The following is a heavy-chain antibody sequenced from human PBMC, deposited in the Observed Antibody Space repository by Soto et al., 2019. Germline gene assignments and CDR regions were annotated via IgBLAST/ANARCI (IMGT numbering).Heavy chain of an antibody. CDR2: INHSGST. CDR3: ARLSIIFLRVPAAYYYYGMDV. Sequence: QVQLQQWGAGLLKPSETLSLTCAVYGGSFSGYYWSWIRQPPGKGLEWIGEINHSGSTNYNPSLKSRVTISVDTSKNQFSLKLSSVTAADTAVYYCARLSIIFLRVPAAYYYYGMDVWGQGTTVTVSS. J-gene: IGHJ6*02. D-gene: IGHD2-2*01. CDR1: GGSFSGYY. V-gene: IGHV4-34*01.